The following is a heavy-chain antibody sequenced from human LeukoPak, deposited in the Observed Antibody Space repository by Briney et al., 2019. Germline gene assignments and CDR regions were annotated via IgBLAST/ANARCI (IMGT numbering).Heavy chain of an antibody. V-gene: IGHV4-34*01. CDR3: ARSPHRYDFWSGYSIGYYFDY. J-gene: IGHJ4*02. CDR2: INHSGGT. Sequence: SETLSLTCAVYGGSFSGYYWNWIRQPPGKGLEWIGEINHSGGTNYNPSLKSRVTISVDTSKNQFSLKLSSVTAADTAVYYCARSPHRYDFWSGYSIGYYFDYWGQGTLVTVSS. D-gene: IGHD3-3*01. CDR1: GGSFSGYY.